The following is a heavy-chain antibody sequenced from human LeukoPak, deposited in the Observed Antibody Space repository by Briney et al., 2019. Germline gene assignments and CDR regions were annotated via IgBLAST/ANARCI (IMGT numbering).Heavy chain of an antibody. Sequence: GASVKVSCKASGYTFTGYYMHRVRQAPGQGLEWMGWINPNSGGTNYAQKFQGRVTMTRDTSISTAYMELSRLRSDDTAVYYCACHRDYYGSGSYLAFDIWGQGTMVTVSS. CDR3: ACHRDYYGSGSYLAFDI. CDR1: GYTFTGYY. V-gene: IGHV1-2*02. CDR2: INPNSGGT. D-gene: IGHD3-10*01. J-gene: IGHJ3*02.